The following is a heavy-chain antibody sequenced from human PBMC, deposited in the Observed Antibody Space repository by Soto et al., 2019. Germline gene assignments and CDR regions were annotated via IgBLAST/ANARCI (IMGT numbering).Heavy chain of an antibody. CDR3: AREVAVAGTREYYFDY. Sequence: PSQTLSLTCAISGDSVSSNSAAWNWIRQSPSRGLEWLGRTYYRSKWYNDYAVSVKSRITINPDTSKNQFSLQLNSVTPEGTAVYYCAREVAVAGTREYYFDYWGQGTLVTVSS. J-gene: IGHJ4*02. D-gene: IGHD6-19*01. CDR1: GDSVSSNSAA. CDR2: TYYRSKWYN. V-gene: IGHV6-1*01.